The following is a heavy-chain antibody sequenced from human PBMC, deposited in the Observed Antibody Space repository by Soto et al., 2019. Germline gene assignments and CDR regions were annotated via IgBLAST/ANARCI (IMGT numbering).Heavy chain of an antibody. CDR1: GFTFSSYA. CDR2: ISGSGGST. J-gene: IGHJ4*02. Sequence: EVQLLESGGGLVQPGGSLRLSCAASGFTFSSYAMSWVRQAPGKGLEWVSAISGSGGSTYYADSVKGRFTISRDNSKNALYLQMNSLRAVDTAVYYCAKLESEQQLAIDYWGQGTLVTVSS. D-gene: IGHD6-13*01. V-gene: IGHV3-23*01. CDR3: AKLESEQQLAIDY.